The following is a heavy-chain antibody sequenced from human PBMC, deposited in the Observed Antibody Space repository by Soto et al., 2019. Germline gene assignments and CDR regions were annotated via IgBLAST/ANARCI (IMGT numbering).Heavy chain of an antibody. CDR3: ARDHHYDFWSGYHAPSGMDV. Sequence: PGGSLRLSCAASGFTVSSNYMSWVRQAPGKGLEWVSVIYSGGSTYYADSVKGRFTISRDNSKNTLYLQMNSLRAEDTAVYYCARDHHYDFWSGYHAPSGMDVWGQGTTVTVSS. J-gene: IGHJ6*02. CDR1: GFTVSSNY. V-gene: IGHV3-53*01. CDR2: IYSGGST. D-gene: IGHD3-3*01.